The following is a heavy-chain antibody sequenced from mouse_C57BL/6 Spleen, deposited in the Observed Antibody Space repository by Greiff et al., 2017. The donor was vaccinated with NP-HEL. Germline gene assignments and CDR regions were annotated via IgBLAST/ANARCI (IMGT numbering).Heavy chain of an antibody. D-gene: IGHD2-4*01. Sequence: EVQLQQSGPELVKPGDSVKISCKASGYSFTGYFMNWVMQSHGKSLEWIGRINPYNGDTFYNQKFKGKATLTVDKSSSTAHMELRSLTSEDSAVYYCASYDYASYAMDYWGQGTSVTVSS. V-gene: IGHV1-20*01. J-gene: IGHJ4*01. CDR3: ASYDYASYAMDY. CDR2: INPYNGDT. CDR1: GYSFTGYF.